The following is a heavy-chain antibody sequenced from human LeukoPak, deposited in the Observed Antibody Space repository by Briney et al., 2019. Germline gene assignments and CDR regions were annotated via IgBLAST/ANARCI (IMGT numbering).Heavy chain of an antibody. CDR1: GFPFSSYW. CDR3: AVKGGYNDFDAPLDY. J-gene: IGHJ4*02. Sequence: GGSLRLSCAASGFPFSSYWMHWVRQAPGKGLEWVSRVNSDGSTTTYADSVKGRFTISRDNAKNTLYLQMNSLRVEDTAVYYCAVKGGYNDFDAPLDYWGPGTLVTVSS. D-gene: IGHD5-12*01. V-gene: IGHV3-74*01. CDR2: VNSDGSTT.